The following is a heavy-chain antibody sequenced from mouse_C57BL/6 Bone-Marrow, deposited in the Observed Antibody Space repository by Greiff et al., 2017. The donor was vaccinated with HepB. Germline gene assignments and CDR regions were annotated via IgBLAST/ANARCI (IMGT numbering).Heavy chain of an antibody. J-gene: IGHJ3*01. CDR2: ISGGGGNT. D-gene: IGHD2-4*01. V-gene: IGHV5-9*01. Sequence: EVKLMESGGGLVKPGGSLKLSCAASGFTFSSYTMSWVRQTPEKRLEWVATISGGGGNTYYPDSVKGRFTISRENAKNTLYLQMSSLRSEDTALYYCARPPYDYAWFAYWGQGTLVTVSA. CDR3: ARPPYDYAWFAY. CDR1: GFTFSSYT.